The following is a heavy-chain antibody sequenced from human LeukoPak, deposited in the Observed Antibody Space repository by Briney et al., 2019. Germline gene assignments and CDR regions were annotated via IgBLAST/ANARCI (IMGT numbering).Heavy chain of an antibody. CDR2: INPNSGGT. CDR1: GYTFTGYC. Sequence: ASVQVSCKASGYTFTGYCMHWVRQAPGQGLEWMGWINPNSGGTNYAQKFQGRVTMTRDTSISTAYMELSRLRSDDTAVYYCARAFLTSYGYGYWGQGTLVTVSS. V-gene: IGHV1-2*02. CDR3: ARAFLTSYGYGY. D-gene: IGHD5-18*01. J-gene: IGHJ4*02.